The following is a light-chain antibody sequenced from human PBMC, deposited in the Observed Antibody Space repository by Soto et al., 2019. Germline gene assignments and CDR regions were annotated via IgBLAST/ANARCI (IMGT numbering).Light chain of an antibody. Sequence: EIVLTQSPSTLSLSPGERATLTCRAIQSVSSSTYLAWYQQKPGQAPRLLIYGASNRATGIPDRFSGSGSGTDFTLTISRLEPEDFAVYYCQQYNTSPRTFGQGTKVDNK. V-gene: IGKV3-20*01. CDR1: QSVSSSTY. J-gene: IGKJ1*01. CDR2: GAS. CDR3: QQYNTSPRT.